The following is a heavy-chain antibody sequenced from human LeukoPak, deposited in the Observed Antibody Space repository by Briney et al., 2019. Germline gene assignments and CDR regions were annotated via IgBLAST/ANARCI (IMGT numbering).Heavy chain of an antibody. J-gene: IGHJ1*01. V-gene: IGHV1-2*02. CDR2: INPNSGGT. CDR3: ATDRGWFGELYFQH. CDR1: GYTFTGYY. Sequence: GASVKVSCKASGYTFTGYYMHWVRQAPGQGLEWMGWINPNSGGTNYAQKFQGRVTMTEDTSTDTAYMELSSLRSEDTAVYYCATDRGWFGELYFQHWGQGTLVTVSS. D-gene: IGHD3-10*01.